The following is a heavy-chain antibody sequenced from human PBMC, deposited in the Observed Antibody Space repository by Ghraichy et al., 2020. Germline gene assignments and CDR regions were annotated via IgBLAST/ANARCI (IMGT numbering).Heavy chain of an antibody. CDR1: GGSISSGDYY. D-gene: IGHD2-21*01. V-gene: IGHV4-30-4*01. J-gene: IGHJ2*01. Sequence: SQTLSLTCTVSGGSISSGDYYWSWIRQPTGKGLEWIGYIYYSGSTYYNPSLKSRVTISVDTSKNQFSLKLSSVTAADTAVYYCASVLIPLGVFYWYFDRWGRGTLVTVAS. CDR3: ASVLIPLGVFYWYFDR. CDR2: IYYSGST.